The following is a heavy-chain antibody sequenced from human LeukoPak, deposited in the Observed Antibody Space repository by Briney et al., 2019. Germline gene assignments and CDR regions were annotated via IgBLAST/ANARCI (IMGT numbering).Heavy chain of an antibody. D-gene: IGHD3-22*01. CDR1: GFTFSSYG. Sequence: PGRSLRLPCAASGFTFSSYGMHWVRQAPGKGLEWVAVISYDGSNKYYADSVKGRFTISRDNSKNTLYLQMNSLRAEDTAVYYCAKGPYYYDSSGLHYFDYWGQGTLVTVSS. CDR2: ISYDGSNK. CDR3: AKGPYYYDSSGLHYFDY. V-gene: IGHV3-30*18. J-gene: IGHJ4*02.